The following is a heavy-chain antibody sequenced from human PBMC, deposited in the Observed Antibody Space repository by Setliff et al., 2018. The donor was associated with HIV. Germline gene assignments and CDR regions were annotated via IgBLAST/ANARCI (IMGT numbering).Heavy chain of an antibody. CDR2: ISGSGINT. CDR1: GFTVSSNY. Sequence: PGGSLRLSCAASGFTVSSNYITWVRQAPGKGLEWVSGISGSGINTYYADSVKGRFTISRDNSKNTLYLQMNSLRAEDTAVYYCAKDDVPRDFDIWGQGTMVTVSS. J-gene: IGHJ3*02. V-gene: IGHV3-23*01. CDR3: AKDDVPRDFDI.